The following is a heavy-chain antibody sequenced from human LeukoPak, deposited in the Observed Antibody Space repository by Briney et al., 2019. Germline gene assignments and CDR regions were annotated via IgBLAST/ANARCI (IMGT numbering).Heavy chain of an antibody. CDR2: IYYSGST. CDR1: GYSISSDYY. V-gene: IGHV4-38-2*02. CDR3: ARDRADILTGYHGYNWFDP. D-gene: IGHD3-9*01. Sequence: PSETLSLTCTVSGYSISSDYYWGWIRQPPGKGLEWIGYIYYSGSTNYNTSLKSRVTISVDTSKNQFSLKLSSVTAADTAVYYCARDRADILTGYHGYNWFDPWGQGTLVTVSS. J-gene: IGHJ5*02.